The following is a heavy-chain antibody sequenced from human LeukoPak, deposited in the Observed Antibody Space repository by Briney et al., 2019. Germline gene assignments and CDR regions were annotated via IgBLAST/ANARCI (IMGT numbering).Heavy chain of an antibody. J-gene: IGHJ4*02. CDR3: ARVPHYIIGGIIRELDY. D-gene: IGHD3-16*01. CDR2: ISNSGANI. Sequence: GGSLRLSCAASGLIFSDFYMSWIRQAPGQGLEWISYISNSGANIYYADSVKGRFTISRDNAKNSLYLQMNSLRAEDTAVYYCARVPHYIIGGIIRELDYWGQGTLVTVSS. V-gene: IGHV3-11*01. CDR1: GLIFSDFY.